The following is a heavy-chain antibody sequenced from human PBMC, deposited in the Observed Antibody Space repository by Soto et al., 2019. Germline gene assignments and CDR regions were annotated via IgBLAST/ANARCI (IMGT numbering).Heavy chain of an antibody. Sequence: SETLSLTCTASGGSISSYYWSWIRQPPGKGLEWIGYIYYSGSTNYNPSLKSRVTISVDTSKNQFSLKLSSVTAADTAVYYCARVEWLLSGLLGWFDPWGQGTLVTVSS. CDR3: ARVEWLLSGLLGWFDP. CDR2: IYYSGST. CDR1: GGSISSYY. V-gene: IGHV4-59*01. J-gene: IGHJ5*02. D-gene: IGHD3-3*01.